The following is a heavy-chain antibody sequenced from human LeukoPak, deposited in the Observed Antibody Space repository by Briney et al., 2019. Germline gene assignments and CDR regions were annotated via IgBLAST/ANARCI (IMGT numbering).Heavy chain of an antibody. J-gene: IGHJ3*02. Sequence: ASVKVSCKASGGTFSSHAISWVRQAPGQGLEWMGRIIPIFGIANYAQKFQGRVTITADKSTSTAYMELSSLRSEDMAVYYCARDYYYGSGSYLEALDAFDIWGQGTMVTVSS. D-gene: IGHD3-10*01. CDR3: ARDYYYGSGSYLEALDAFDI. V-gene: IGHV1-69*04. CDR2: IIPIFGIA. CDR1: GGTFSSHA.